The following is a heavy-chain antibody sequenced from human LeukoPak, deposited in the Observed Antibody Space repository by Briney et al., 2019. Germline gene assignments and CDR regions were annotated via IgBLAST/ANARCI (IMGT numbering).Heavy chain of an antibody. D-gene: IGHD1-26*01. CDR3: ARGQGATVPQVGKIWFDP. V-gene: IGHV4-34*01. CDR2: VNASGGT. Sequence: SETLSLTCAVYIDSFSNYHWNWIRQTPAKGMEGIGEVNASGGTNISPSLRSRVILSVDTSKNQFSLKLISVTVADTAIYYCARGQGATVPQVGKIWFDPWGQGTRVTVSS. CDR1: IDSFSNYH. J-gene: IGHJ5*02.